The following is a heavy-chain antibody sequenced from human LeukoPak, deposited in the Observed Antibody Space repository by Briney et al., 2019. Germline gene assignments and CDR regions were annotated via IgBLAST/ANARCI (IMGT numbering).Heavy chain of an antibody. CDR3: ARARITMVRGVPFDY. V-gene: IGHV3-66*01. D-gene: IGHD3-10*01. Sequence: WGAPGISCAGSGVTRNSNHKSWGRQAPGKGAEGGSVIYSGGSTYYADSVKGRFTISRDNSKNTLYLQMNSLRAEDTAVYYCARARITMVRGVPFDYWGQGTLVTVSS. CDR1: GVTRNSNH. CDR2: IYSGGST. J-gene: IGHJ4*02.